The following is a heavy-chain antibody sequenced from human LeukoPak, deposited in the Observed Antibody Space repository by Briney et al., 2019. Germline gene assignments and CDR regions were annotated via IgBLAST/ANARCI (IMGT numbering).Heavy chain of an antibody. CDR2: IVVGSGNT. CDR3: AVAICGGDCVPFDY. D-gene: IGHD2-21*02. Sequence: GASVKVSCKASGFTFTSSAMQWVRQARGQRLEWIGWIVVGSGNTNYAQKLQERVTITRDMSTSTAYMELSSLRSEDTAVYYCAVAICGGDCVPFDYWGQGTLVTVSS. V-gene: IGHV1-58*02. CDR1: GFTFTSSA. J-gene: IGHJ4*02.